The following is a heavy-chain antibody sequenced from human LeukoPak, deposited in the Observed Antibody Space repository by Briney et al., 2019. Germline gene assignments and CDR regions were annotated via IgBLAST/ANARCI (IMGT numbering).Heavy chain of an antibody. CDR1: GGSISSGDYY. J-gene: IGHJ3*02. Sequence: PSQTLSLTCTVSGGSISSGDYYWSWIRQPPGKGLEWIGYIYYSGSTYYNPSLKSRVTISVDTSKNQFSLKPSSVTAADTAVYYCARERDYDFWSGGESPAFDIWGQGTMVTVSS. CDR2: IYYSGST. V-gene: IGHV4-30-4*08. CDR3: ARERDYDFWSGGESPAFDI. D-gene: IGHD3-3*01.